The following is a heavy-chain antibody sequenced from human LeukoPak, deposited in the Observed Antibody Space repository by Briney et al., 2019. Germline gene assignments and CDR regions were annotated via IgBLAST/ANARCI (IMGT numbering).Heavy chain of an antibody. J-gene: IGHJ4*02. Sequence: GGSLRLSCAASGFTFSNYWMHWVRQAPGKGLVWVSRINSDGSSTVYADSVKGRFTISRDNAKNTLYLQMNSLRAEDTAVYYCARDLFYDSIGFYASDYWGQGTLVTVSS. CDR3: ARDLFYDSIGFYASDY. V-gene: IGHV3-74*01. D-gene: IGHD3-22*01. CDR2: INSDGSST. CDR1: GFTFSNYW.